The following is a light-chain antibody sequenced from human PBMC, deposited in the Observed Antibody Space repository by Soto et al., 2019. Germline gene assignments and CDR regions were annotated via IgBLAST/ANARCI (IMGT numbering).Light chain of an antibody. CDR2: DAS. Sequence: DIQMTQSPSTLSASVGDRVTITCRAGQSISSWLAWYQQKPGKAPKLLIYDASTLESGVPSRFRGSGSGTEFPLTISSLQPDDFATYYCQQYNNYPYTFGQGTKLEIK. CDR1: QSISSW. J-gene: IGKJ2*01. CDR3: QQYNNYPYT. V-gene: IGKV1-5*01.